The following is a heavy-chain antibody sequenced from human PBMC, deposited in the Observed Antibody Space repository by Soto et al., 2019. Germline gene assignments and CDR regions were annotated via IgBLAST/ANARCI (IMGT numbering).Heavy chain of an antibody. CDR2: VSGYNYNT. J-gene: IGHJ3*02. V-gene: IGHV1-18*01. Sequence: ASVKVSCKASGYSFRSYGINWVRQAPGQGLEWIGWVSGYNYNTKYAQKLQGRITVTADTSTNTAYMELRSLRSDDTAVYYCGRERRYFDWSPTPDAFDIWGQGTMVTVSS. D-gene: IGHD3-9*01. CDR1: GYSFRSYG. CDR3: GRERRYFDWSPTPDAFDI.